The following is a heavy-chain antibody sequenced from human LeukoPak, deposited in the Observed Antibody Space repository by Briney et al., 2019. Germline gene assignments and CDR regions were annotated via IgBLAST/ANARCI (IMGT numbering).Heavy chain of an antibody. J-gene: IGHJ5*02. Sequence: GASVKVSCKASGYTFTSYDINWVRQATGQGLEWMGWMNPNSGNTGYAQKFQGRVTITRNTSISTAYMELSSLRSEDTAVYYCARLDGMEAGWFDPWGQRTLVTVSS. CDR1: GYTFTSYD. CDR2: MNPNSGNT. V-gene: IGHV1-8*03. CDR3: ARLDGMEAGWFDP. D-gene: IGHD6-19*01.